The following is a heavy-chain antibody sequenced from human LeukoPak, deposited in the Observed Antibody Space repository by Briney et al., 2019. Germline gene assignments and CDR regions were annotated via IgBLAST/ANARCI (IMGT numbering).Heavy chain of an antibody. CDR2: ISGSGGST. CDR3: AKDFVENDYGD. Sequence: GGSLRLSCAASGFTVSSNYMSWVRQAPGKGLEWVSAISGSGGSTYYADSVKGRFTISRDNSKNTLYLQMNSLRAEDTAVYYCAKDFVENDYGDWGQGTLVTVSS. V-gene: IGHV3-23*01. CDR1: GFTVSSNY. J-gene: IGHJ4*02. D-gene: IGHD4-17*01.